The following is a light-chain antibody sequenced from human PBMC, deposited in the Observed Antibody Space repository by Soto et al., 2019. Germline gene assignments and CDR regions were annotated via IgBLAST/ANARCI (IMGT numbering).Light chain of an antibody. V-gene: IGKV3-15*01. Sequence: VVLTQSPATLSLSPGERATLSCRASQSVSSNLAWYQQKPGQAPRLLIYGASTRATGIPARFSGSGSGTDFTLTISSLQSDDFATYYCQQYKSYWTFGQGTKVDIK. CDR2: GAS. CDR3: QQYKSYWT. CDR1: QSVSSN. J-gene: IGKJ1*01.